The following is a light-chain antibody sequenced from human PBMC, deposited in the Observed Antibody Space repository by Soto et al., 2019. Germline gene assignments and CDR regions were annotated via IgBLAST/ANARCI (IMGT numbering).Light chain of an antibody. CDR3: QQFNNYPE. Sequence: AIQLTQSPSSLSASVGDRVTITCRASQGISSALAWYRQKPGKAPKLLIYDASSLESGVPSRFSGSGSGTDFTLTISSLQPEDFATYHCQQFNNYPEFGPGTKVD. CDR2: DAS. V-gene: IGKV1D-13*01. CDR1: QGISSA. J-gene: IGKJ3*01.